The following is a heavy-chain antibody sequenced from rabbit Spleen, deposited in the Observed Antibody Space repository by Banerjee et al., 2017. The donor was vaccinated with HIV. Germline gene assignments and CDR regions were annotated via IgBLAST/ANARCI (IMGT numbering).Heavy chain of an antibody. CDR3: ARGVYGGHIYARGL. D-gene: IGHD6-1*01. CDR1: GFSFSSSYY. Sequence: QEQLEESGGDLVKPEGSLTLTCTASGFSFSSSYYMYWVRQAPGKGLEWIGCIFSSSDITGHAPGAKGRFPIPKTSPPRVTLKMPSRTAGDTPPFFGARGVYGGHIYARGLWGRGPLFTVS. V-gene: IGHV1S45*01. J-gene: IGHJ6*01. CDR2: IFSSSDIT.